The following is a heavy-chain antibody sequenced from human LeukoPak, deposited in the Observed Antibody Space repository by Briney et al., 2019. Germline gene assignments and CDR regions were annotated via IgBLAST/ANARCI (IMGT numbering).Heavy chain of an antibody. J-gene: IGHJ5*02. CDR3: ASRGWDYGDYPRWFDP. V-gene: IGHV4-39*01. D-gene: IGHD4-17*01. CDR2: IYYSGST. CDR1: GGSISSSSYY. Sequence: SETLSLTCTVSGGSISSSSYYWGWIRQPPGKGLEWIGSIYYSGSTYYNPSLKSRVTISVDTSKNQLSLKLSSVTAADTAVYYCASRGWDYGDYPRWFDPWGQGTLVTVSS.